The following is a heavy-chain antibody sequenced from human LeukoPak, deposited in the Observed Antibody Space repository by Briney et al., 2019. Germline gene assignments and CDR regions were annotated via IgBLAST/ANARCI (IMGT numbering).Heavy chain of an antibody. Sequence: GGSLRLSCAASGFTFSEYSMTWIRQAPGKGLNWVSYIGGSGNIIYYADSVQGRFTISRDNAKNALYLQMNSLRAEDTAVYYCARVSCDRRYFDYWGQGTLITVSS. D-gene: IGHD2-2*01. CDR1: GFTFSEYS. CDR2: IGGSGNII. CDR3: ARVSCDRRYFDY. V-gene: IGHV3-11*01. J-gene: IGHJ4*02.